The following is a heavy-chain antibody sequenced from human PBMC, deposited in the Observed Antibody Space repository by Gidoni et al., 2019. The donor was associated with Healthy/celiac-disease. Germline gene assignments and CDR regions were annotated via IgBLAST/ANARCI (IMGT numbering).Heavy chain of an antibody. D-gene: IGHD2-15*01. J-gene: IGHJ5*02. CDR1: GFTFSSYA. V-gene: IGHV3-30-3*01. CDR2: ISYDGSNK. CDR3: AREIRNIVVVVAATPWFDP. Sequence: QVQLVESGGGVVQPGRSVRLSCAASGFTFSSYAMHWVRQAPGKGLEWVAVISYDGSNKYYADSVKGRFTISRDNSKNTLYLQMNSLRAEDTAVYYCAREIRNIVVVVAATPWFDPWGQGTLVTVSS.